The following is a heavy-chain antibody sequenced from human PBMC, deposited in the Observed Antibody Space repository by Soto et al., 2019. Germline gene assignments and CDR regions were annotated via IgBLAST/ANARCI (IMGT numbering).Heavy chain of an antibody. D-gene: IGHD3-22*01. CDR1: GFTFSSYG. Sequence: GGSLRLSCAASGFTFSSYGMHWVRQAPGKWLEWVAVIWYDGSNKYYADSVKGRFTISRDNSKNTLYLQMNSLRAEDTAVYYCARDHGYYDSSGYPPGYWGQGXLVTVYS. CDR3: ARDHGYYDSSGYPPGY. J-gene: IGHJ4*02. CDR2: IWYDGSNK. V-gene: IGHV3-33*01.